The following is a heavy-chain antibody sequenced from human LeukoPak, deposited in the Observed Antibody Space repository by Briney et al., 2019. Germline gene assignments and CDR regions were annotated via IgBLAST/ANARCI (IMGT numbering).Heavy chain of an antibody. Sequence: GGSLRLSCAAPGFTFSSYGMHWVRQAPGKGLEWVAVISYDGSNKYYADSVKGRFTISRDNSKNTLYLQMNSLRAEDTAVYYCANSPYCSSTSCYGNDYFDYWGQGTLVTVSS. CDR3: ANSPYCSSTSCYGNDYFDY. CDR2: ISYDGSNK. D-gene: IGHD2-2*01. J-gene: IGHJ4*02. CDR1: GFTFSSYG. V-gene: IGHV3-30*18.